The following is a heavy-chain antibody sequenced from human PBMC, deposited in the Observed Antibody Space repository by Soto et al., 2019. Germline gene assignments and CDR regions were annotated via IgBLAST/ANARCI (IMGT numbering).Heavy chain of an antibody. CDR1: GYTFTDYA. V-gene: IGHV1-18*01. CDR2: ISAYSGDT. CDR3: ARDGRAFSIFGETMDV. Sequence: ASVKVSCKTSGYTFTDYAINWVRQAPGQGLQWMGWISAYSGDTKYAQRFQDRLTVTTDPSTTTAYMELRSLRSDDTAVYYCARDGRAFSIFGETMDVWGQGTTVTVSS. D-gene: IGHD3-3*01. J-gene: IGHJ6*02.